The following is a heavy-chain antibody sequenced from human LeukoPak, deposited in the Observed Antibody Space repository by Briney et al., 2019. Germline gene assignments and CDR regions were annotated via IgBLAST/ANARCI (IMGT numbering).Heavy chain of an antibody. J-gene: IGHJ6*03. CDR1: VFTVSSNY. D-gene: IGHD3-16*01. V-gene: IGHV3-66*02. Sequence: PGGSLRLSCAASVFTVSSNYMSWVRQAPGKGREWVSVIYSGVSTYYADSVKGRFTISRDNYKNTLFLQMNSLRAEATAVYYCARDLGRLSLGFYYYYMDVWGKGTTVTVSS. CDR3: ARDLGRLSLGFYYYYMDV. CDR2: IYSGVST.